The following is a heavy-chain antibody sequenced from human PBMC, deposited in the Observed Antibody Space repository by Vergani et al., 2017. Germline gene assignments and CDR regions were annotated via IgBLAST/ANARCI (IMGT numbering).Heavy chain of an antibody. V-gene: IGHV3-11*01. J-gene: IGHJ3*02. CDR1: GFSFSDHY. Sequence: QVQLVESGGGLVKPGGSLRLSCAASGFSFSDHYMTWIRQAPGKGLDWVSYISNSGNTIKYADSVKGRFSISRDNAKISLFLQMDSLRADDTAVYYCARDHRDYNNYPGTFDIWGQGSMVTVSS. CDR2: ISNSGNTI. CDR3: ARDHRDYNNYPGTFDI. D-gene: IGHD5-24*01.